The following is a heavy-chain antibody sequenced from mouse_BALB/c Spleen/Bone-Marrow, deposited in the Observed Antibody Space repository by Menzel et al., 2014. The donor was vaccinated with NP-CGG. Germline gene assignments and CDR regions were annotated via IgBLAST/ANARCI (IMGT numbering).Heavy chain of an antibody. CDR1: GYSFISYW. V-gene: IGHV1-5*01. CDR2: IYPGNSDA. D-gene: IGHD2-4*01. J-gene: IGHJ3*01. CDR3: TRWGVYDYDGGFAY. Sequence: VQLQQSGTVLARPGASVKMSCKASGYSFISYWMHWVKQRPGQGLEWIGAIYPGNSDANYNQKVKGKAKLTAVTSASTAYMELISLTNEDPAVYYCTRWGVYDYDGGFAYWGQGTLVTVSA.